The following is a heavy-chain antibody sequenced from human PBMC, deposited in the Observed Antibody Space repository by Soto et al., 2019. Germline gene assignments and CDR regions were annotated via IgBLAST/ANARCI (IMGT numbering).Heavy chain of an antibody. J-gene: IGHJ5*02. Sequence: PSETLSLTCTVSGGSISSYYWSWIRQPPGKGLEWIGYIYYSGGTNYNPSLKSRVTISVDTSKNQFSLKLSSVTAADTAVYYCAADPNCSGGSCYQGVNWFDPWGQGTLVT. V-gene: IGHV4-59*01. CDR3: AADPNCSGGSCYQGVNWFDP. CDR1: GGSISSYY. D-gene: IGHD2-15*01. CDR2: IYYSGGT.